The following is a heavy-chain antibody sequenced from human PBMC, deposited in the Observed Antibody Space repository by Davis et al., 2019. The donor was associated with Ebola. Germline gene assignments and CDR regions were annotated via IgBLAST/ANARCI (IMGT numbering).Heavy chain of an antibody. D-gene: IGHD3-10*01. CDR1: GGTFSSYA. CDR3: ARDRYYYGSGSYGD. CDR2: IIPIFGTA. Sequence: AASVKVSCKASGGTFSSYAISWVRQAPGQGLEWMGGIIPIFGTANYAQKFQGRVTITADESTSTAYMELSSLRSEDTAVYYCARDRYYYGSGSYGDWGQGTLVTVSS. V-gene: IGHV1-69*13. J-gene: IGHJ4*02.